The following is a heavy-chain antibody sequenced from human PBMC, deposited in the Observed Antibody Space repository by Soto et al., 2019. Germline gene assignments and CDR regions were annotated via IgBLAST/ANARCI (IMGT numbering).Heavy chain of an antibody. CDR1: GFSFSDFS. CDR3: TKDRVPDGIYTFDY. J-gene: IGHJ4*02. Sequence: EVQLLESGGDLVQPGGSLRLSCAASGFSFSDFSMNWVRQAPGRGLEWVAFIDLGDTSPDYRKSVKGRFTLSKDRSKTTVYLQMNSLRVEDTAVYYCTKDRVPDGIYTFDYWGQGALVTVSS. CDR2: IDLGDTSP. D-gene: IGHD2-2*02. V-gene: IGHV3-23*03.